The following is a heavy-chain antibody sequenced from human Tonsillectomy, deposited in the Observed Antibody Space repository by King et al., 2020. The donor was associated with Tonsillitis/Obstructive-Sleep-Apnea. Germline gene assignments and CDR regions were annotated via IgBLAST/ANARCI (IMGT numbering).Heavy chain of an antibody. Sequence: QLQESGPGLVKPSGTLSLTCAVSGGSVSRRNWWRWVRQPPGRGLEGIGEIYHSGSTSYNPSLKSRVTISVDKAKNQFSLKLSAFTAADTAVYYCARRNCSSTSCYSGYYYYYMDVWGKGTTVTVSS. V-gene: IGHV4-4*02. CDR3: ARRNCSSTSCYSGYYYYYMDV. CDR2: IYHSGST. J-gene: IGHJ6*03. CDR1: GGSVSRRNW. D-gene: IGHD2-2*01.